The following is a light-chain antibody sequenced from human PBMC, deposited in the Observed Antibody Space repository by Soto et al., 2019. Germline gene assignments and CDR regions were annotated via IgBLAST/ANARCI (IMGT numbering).Light chain of an antibody. J-gene: IGKJ1*01. CDR1: ESISNW. CDR3: QQYRTYS. CDR2: HAS. Sequence: IQLTQSPTTLPASVGDRVTLTCRASESISNWLAWYQQRPGTAPKLLIYHASILETAVPSRFSGNGSGTEFTLTISSLQPGDFATYYCQQYRTYSFGLGSRVEIK. V-gene: IGKV1-5*01.